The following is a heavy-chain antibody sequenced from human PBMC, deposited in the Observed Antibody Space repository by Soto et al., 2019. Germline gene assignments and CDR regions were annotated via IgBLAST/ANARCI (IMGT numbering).Heavy chain of an antibody. CDR1: GFSLSTNGVG. CDR2: IYWNDDK. CDR3: AHSTSMVPRALDY. D-gene: IGHD5-18*01. J-gene: IGHJ4*02. V-gene: IGHV2-5*01. Sequence: QITLKESGPTLVKPTQTLTLTCTFSGFSLSTNGVGVGWIRQPPGKALEWLALIYWNDDKRYSPSLRSRLTNTKDTSKNQVDLTMTNMDPVDTATYYCAHSTSMVPRALDYWGQGTLVTVSS.